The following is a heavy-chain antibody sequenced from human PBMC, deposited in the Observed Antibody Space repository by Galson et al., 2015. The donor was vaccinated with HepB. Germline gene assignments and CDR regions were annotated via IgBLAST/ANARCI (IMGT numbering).Heavy chain of an antibody. CDR3: TREAHYYEGYYYGMDV. CDR1: GFTFGDYA. CDR2: IRSKAYGGTT. D-gene: IGHD3-22*01. V-gene: IGHV3-49*04. Sequence: SLRLSCAASGFTFGDYAMSWVRQAPGKGLEWVGFIRSKAYGGTTEYAASVKGRFTISRDDSKSIAYLQMNSLKTEDTAVYYCTREAHYYEGYYYGMDVWGQGTTVTVSS. J-gene: IGHJ6*02.